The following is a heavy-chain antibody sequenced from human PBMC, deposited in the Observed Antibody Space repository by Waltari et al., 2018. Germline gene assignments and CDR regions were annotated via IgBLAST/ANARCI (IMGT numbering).Heavy chain of an antibody. D-gene: IGHD2-21*01. CDR2: MTGTGGGPLYANSP. J-gene: IGHJ4*02. Sequence: EVQVLESGGDLVQPGGSLRLSCVAAGFAFVNSAMSWVRQTPGKGRAWVSTMTGTGGGPLYANSPYYADSMKGRFAISRDNAKGSLYLQLNSLRAEDTAVYYCATGGWGFHLGYWGQGTLVTVSS. V-gene: IGHV3-23*01. CDR3: ATGGWGFHLGY. CDR1: GFAFVNSA.